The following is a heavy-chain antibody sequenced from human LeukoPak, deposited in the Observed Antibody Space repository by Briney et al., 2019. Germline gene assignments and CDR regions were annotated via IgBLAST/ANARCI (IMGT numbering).Heavy chain of an antibody. CDR2: IIPIFGTA. CDR1: GGTFSSYA. Sequence: ASVKVSCKASGGTFSSYAISWVRQTPGQGLEWMGGIIPIFGTANYAQKFQGRVTITTDESTSTAYMELSSLRSEDTAVYYCARGVAEWELLTDFDYWGQGTLVTVSS. V-gene: IGHV1-69*05. D-gene: IGHD1-26*01. J-gene: IGHJ4*02. CDR3: ARGVAEWELLTDFDY.